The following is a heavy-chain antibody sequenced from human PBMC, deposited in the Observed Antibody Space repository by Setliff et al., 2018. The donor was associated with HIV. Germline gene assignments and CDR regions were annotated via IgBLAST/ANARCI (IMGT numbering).Heavy chain of an antibody. Sequence: LRLSCAASGFNFTSYRMAWVRQAPGKGVEWVSVIFSGGDSTFYADSVKGRFTISRDNSKNTLYLQMNSLRAEDTAVYYCAREGSINDIFTGGYMDVWGKGTTVTVSS. V-gene: IGHV3-NL1*01. D-gene: IGHD3-9*01. CDR1: GFNFTSYR. CDR3: AREGSINDIFTGGYMDV. J-gene: IGHJ6*03. CDR2: IFSGGDST.